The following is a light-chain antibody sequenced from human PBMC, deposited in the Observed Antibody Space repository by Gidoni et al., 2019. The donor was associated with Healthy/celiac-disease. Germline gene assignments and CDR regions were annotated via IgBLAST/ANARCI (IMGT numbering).Light chain of an antibody. CDR3: QQSYSTPHT. CDR1: QSISSY. Sequence: DIQMTQSPSSLSASVGDRVTITCRASQSISSYFNWYQQKPGKAPKLLIYAASSLQSGVPSRFSGSGSGTDFTLTISSLQPEDFATYYCQQSYSTPHTFXQXTKLEIK. V-gene: IGKV1-39*01. J-gene: IGKJ2*01. CDR2: AAS.